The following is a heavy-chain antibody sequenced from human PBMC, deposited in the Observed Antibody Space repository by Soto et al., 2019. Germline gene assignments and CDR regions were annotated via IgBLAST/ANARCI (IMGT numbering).Heavy chain of an antibody. Sequence: SVKVSCKASGGTFSSYAISWVRQAPGQGLEWMGGIIPIFGTTNYAQKFQGRVTITADESTSTAYMELSSLRSEDTAVYYCARGGPGHGGNENYFDYWGQGTLVTVSS. CDR2: IIPIFGTT. D-gene: IGHD2-15*01. CDR3: ARGGPGHGGNENYFDY. V-gene: IGHV1-69*13. J-gene: IGHJ4*02. CDR1: GGTFSSYA.